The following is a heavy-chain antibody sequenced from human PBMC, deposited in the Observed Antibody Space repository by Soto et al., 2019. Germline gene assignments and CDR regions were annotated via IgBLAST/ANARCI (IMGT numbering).Heavy chain of an antibody. CDR3: ARHIAIRNWFDP. Sequence: QLQLQESGPGLVKPSETLSLTCTVSGGSISSSSYYWGWIRQPPGKGLEWIGSIYYSGSTYYHPSLTSRVTISVDTSKNQSSLKLSSVTAADTAVYYCARHIAIRNWFDPWGQGTLVTVSS. J-gene: IGHJ5*02. V-gene: IGHV4-39*01. D-gene: IGHD3-9*01. CDR2: IYYSGST. CDR1: GGSISSSSYY.